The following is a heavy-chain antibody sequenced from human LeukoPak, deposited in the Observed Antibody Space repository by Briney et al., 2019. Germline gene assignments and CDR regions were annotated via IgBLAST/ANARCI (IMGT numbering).Heavy chain of an antibody. J-gene: IGHJ4*02. CDR2: ISGSGGST. V-gene: IGHV3-23*01. D-gene: IGHD2-15*01. CDR1: GFTFSSYA. Sequence: PGGSLRLSCAASGFTFSSYAMSWVRQAPGKGLEWVSAISGSGGSTYYADSAKGRFTISRDNSKNTLYLQMNSLRAEDTAVYYCAKALGPRVADTPFDYWGQGTLVTVSS. CDR3: AKALGPRVADTPFDY.